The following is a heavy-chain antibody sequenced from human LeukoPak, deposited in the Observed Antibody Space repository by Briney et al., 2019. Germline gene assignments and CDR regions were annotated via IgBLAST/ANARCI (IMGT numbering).Heavy chain of an antibody. Sequence: GGSLRLSCAASGFTFSSYGMHWVRQAPGKGLEWVAVIWYDGSNKYYADSVKGRFTISRDNSKNTLYLQMNSLRAEDTAVYYCARDFEAYYDILTGYHKGPFDIWGQGTMVTVSS. CDR3: ARDFEAYYDILTGYHKGPFDI. CDR2: IWYDGSNK. J-gene: IGHJ3*02. V-gene: IGHV3-33*01. CDR1: GFTFSSYG. D-gene: IGHD3-9*01.